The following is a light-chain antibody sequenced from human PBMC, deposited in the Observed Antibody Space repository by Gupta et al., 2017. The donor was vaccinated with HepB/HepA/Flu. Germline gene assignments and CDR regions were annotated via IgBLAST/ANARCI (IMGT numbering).Light chain of an antibody. J-gene: IGKJ4*01. V-gene: IGKV3-20*01. CDR2: GAS. CDR1: QSVSSSY. Sequence: IVLTQSPGTLSLSPGERATLSCRASQSVSSSYLAWYQQKPGQAPRLLIYGASSRATGIPDRFSGSGSGTDFTFTISRLEPEDFAVYYCQQYGSSPRTFGGGTKVEIK. CDR3: QQYGSSPRT.